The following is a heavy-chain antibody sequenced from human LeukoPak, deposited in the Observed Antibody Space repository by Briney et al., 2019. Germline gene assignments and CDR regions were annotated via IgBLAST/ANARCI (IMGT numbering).Heavy chain of an antibody. V-gene: IGHV1-2*02. CDR3: ARDGEWLHLFDY. Sequence: ASVKVSCKASGYTFTGYYMHWVRQAPGQGLEWMGWINPNSGGTNYAQKFQGRVTMTRDTSISTAYMELSRLRSDDTAVYYYARDGEWLHLFDYWGQGTLVTVSS. D-gene: IGHD3-3*01. J-gene: IGHJ4*02. CDR1: GYTFTGYY. CDR2: INPNSGGT.